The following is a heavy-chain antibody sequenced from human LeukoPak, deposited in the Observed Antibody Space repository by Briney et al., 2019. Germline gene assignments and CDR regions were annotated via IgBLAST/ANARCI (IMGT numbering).Heavy chain of an antibody. D-gene: IGHD2-2*01. CDR3: ASPSYCTSTSCLRWYY. Sequence: PSETLSLTCTVSGGSIRSSSYYWGWIRQPPGKGLEWIGSIHYSGSTYYNPSLKSRVTISVDTSKNQFSLKLNSVTAADTAVYYCASPSYCTSTSCLRWYYWGQGTLVTVSS. V-gene: IGHV4-39*01. J-gene: IGHJ4*02. CDR2: IHYSGST. CDR1: GGSIRSSSYY.